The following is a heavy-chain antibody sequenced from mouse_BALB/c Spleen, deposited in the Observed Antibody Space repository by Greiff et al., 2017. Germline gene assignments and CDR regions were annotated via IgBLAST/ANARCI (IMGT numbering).Heavy chain of an antibody. Sequence: VQLKQSGAELVKPGASVKLSCTASGFNIKDTYMHWVKQRPEQGLEWIGRIDPANGNTKYDPKFQGKATITADTSSNTAYLQLSSLTSEDTAVYYCARGRYGNYGWFAYGGQGTLVTVSA. J-gene: IGHJ3*01. CDR1: GFNIKDTY. V-gene: IGHV14-3*02. D-gene: IGHD2-10*02. CDR3: ARGRYGNYGWFAY. CDR2: IDPANGNT.